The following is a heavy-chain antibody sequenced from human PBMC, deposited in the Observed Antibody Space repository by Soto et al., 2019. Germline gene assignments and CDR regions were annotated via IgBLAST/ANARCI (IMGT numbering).Heavy chain of an antibody. J-gene: IGHJ4*02. Sequence: GGSLRRSCSASGFTFSSYAMHCVRQAPGKGLEWVAVISYDGSNKYYADSVKSRFTISRDNSKNTLYLQMNSLRAEDTAVYSCARDSAGVTDYWGQGTLVTVSS. CDR3: ARDSAGVTDY. CDR2: ISYDGSNK. V-gene: IGHV3-30-3*01. CDR1: GFTFSSYA. D-gene: IGHD3-3*01.